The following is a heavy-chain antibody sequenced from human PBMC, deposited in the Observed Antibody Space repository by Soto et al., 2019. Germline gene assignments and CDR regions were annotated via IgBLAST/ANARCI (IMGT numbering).Heavy chain of an antibody. CDR1: GFSFSDYG. J-gene: IGHJ4*02. D-gene: IGHD1-26*01. CDR2: ITPGGTVT. V-gene: IGHV3-48*01. Sequence: DVQLVESGGGLVQPGGSLRLSCAASGFSFSDYGMNWVRQAPGKGLEWISYITPGGTVTYYADSVKGRFTISRDNAKNSLFLQMNSLRVDDTAVYYCARDRPWAFDYWGQGALVTVSS. CDR3: ARDRPWAFDY.